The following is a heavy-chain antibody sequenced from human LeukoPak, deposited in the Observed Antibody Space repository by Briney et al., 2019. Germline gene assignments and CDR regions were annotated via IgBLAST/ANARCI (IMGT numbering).Heavy chain of an antibody. CDR1: GYTFTSYY. J-gene: IGHJ4*02. D-gene: IGHD3-3*02. Sequence: ASVKVSCKASGYTFTSYYLHWVRQAPGQGLEWMGIINPSGGNTSYPQKFQGRVTMTRDTPTSTAYMELRSLRSDDTAVYYCARGGRPKSELGYWGQGTLVTVSS. CDR3: ARGGRPKSELGY. CDR2: INPSGGNT. V-gene: IGHV1-46*01.